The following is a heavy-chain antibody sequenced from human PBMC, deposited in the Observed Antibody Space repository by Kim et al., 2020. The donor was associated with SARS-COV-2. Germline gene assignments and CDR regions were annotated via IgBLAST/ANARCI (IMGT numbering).Heavy chain of an antibody. CDR3: GRHGRIGTSATSGLDV. V-gene: IGHV5-51*01. CDR2: IYPGCARV. Sequence: GESLKISCEGPRDFFANHYIAWVRQTVGEGLEWMGDIYPGCARVRYSPSFRGQVVISVDRSINNVYLQWSSLRASDTAVYYCGRHGRIGTSATSGLDVWGQGTTVIVSS. CDR1: RDFFANHY. D-gene: IGHD1-7*01. J-gene: IGHJ6*02.